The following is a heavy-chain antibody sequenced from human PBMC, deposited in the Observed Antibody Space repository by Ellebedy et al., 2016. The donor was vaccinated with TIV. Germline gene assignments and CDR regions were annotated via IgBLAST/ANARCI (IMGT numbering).Heavy chain of an antibody. D-gene: IGHD6-19*01. V-gene: IGHV3-74*01. J-gene: IGHJ2*01. CDR1: GFTFTQYW. Sequence: GESLKISCAASGFTFTQYWLHWVRQAPGKGQVWVSRINSDGSSTTYADSVKGRFTISRNNAKNTLYLQMNSLRAEDTAVYYCARAGSSGWEAYFDPWGRGTLVTVSS. CDR3: ARAGSSGWEAYFDP. CDR2: INSDGSST.